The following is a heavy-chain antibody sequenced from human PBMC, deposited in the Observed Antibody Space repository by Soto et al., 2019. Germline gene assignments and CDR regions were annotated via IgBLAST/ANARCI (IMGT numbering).Heavy chain of an antibody. D-gene: IGHD3-10*01. Sequence: QVQLQXSGPGLXKSXQXLXLTCTVSGGSISSGGNYWSWIRQHPGKGLEWIGYIYHSGSTYYNPSLKSRVTISVDTSKNQFSLKLNSVTAADTAVYYCARARMVRGVIYYYGMDVWGQGTTVTVSS. CDR3: ARARMVRGVIYYYGMDV. CDR2: IYHSGST. J-gene: IGHJ6*02. V-gene: IGHV4-31*03. CDR1: GGSISSGGNY.